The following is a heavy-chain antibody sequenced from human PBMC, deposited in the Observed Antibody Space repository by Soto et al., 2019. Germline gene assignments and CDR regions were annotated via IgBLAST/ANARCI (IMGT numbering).Heavy chain of an antibody. D-gene: IGHD5-12*01. J-gene: IGHJ6*02. Sequence: GGSLRLSCAASGFTFSSYGMHWVRQAPGKGLEWVAVISYDGSNKYYADSVKGRFTISRDNSKNTLYLQMNSLRAEDTAVYYCAKDSATNGMDVWGQGTTVTVSS. V-gene: IGHV3-30*18. CDR1: GFTFSSYG. CDR2: ISYDGSNK. CDR3: AKDSATNGMDV.